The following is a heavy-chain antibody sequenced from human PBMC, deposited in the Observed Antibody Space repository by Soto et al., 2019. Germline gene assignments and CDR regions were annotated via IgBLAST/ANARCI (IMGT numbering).Heavy chain of an antibody. J-gene: IGHJ6*02. Sequence: SVKVSGKASGGTFSSYAIGWVRDAPVQGREWMGGIIPIFGTAKYAQKFQGRVTITADECTSTAYMELSSPSSEDTAVYYCASSEYNHSSGASHPVSPLVLSRTYYYYHVMGVRDQGSTVIVS. V-gene: IGHV1-69*13. CDR3: ASSEYNHSSGASHPVSPLVLSRTYYYYHVMGV. CDR1: GGTFSSYA. CDR2: IIPIFGTA. D-gene: IGHD1-1*01.